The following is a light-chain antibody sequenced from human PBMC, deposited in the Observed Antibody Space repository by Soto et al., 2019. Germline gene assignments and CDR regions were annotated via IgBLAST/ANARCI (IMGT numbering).Light chain of an antibody. CDR1: QSVSSSY. Sequence: EIVLTQSPGTLSLSPGERATLSCRASQSVSSSYLAWYQQKPGQAPRLLIYDTSTRATGVPTRFSGSGSGTDFTLTISSLEPEDFVVYYCQQRSNWPPITFGQGTRLEIK. CDR3: QQRSNWPPIT. CDR2: DTS. J-gene: IGKJ5*01. V-gene: IGKV3D-20*02.